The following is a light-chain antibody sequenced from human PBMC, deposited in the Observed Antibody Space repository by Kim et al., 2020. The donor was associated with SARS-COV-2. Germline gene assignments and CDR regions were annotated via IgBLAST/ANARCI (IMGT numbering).Light chain of an antibody. CDR2: GAS. Sequence: EIVSTQSPGTLSVSPGERATLSCRASQNLTSSSLAWYQQKPGQAPRLLISGASSRATGIPDRFSGSGSGTDFSLTISRLEPEDIAVYICQQYGGSPLTFGGGTKVDIK. CDR3: QQYGGSPLT. V-gene: IGKV3-20*01. J-gene: IGKJ4*01. CDR1: QNLTSSS.